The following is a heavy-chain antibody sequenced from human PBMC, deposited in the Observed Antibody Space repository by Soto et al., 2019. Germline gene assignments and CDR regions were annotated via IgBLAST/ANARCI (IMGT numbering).Heavy chain of an antibody. D-gene: IGHD5-18*01. CDR3: AQGQGGYSDSWHEN. Sequence: GGSLRLSCAASGFAFGTSWMHWVRQAPGKGLVWVSRINHDGRSTAYADSVKGRFTISRDNAKNTLYLQMNSLRVEDTALYYCAQGQGGYSDSWHENWGQGTLVTVSS. V-gene: IGHV3-74*01. CDR1: GFAFGTSW. CDR2: INHDGRST. J-gene: IGHJ4*02.